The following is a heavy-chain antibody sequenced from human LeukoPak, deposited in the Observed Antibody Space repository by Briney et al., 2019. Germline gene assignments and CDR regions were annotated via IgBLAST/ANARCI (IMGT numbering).Heavy chain of an antibody. J-gene: IGHJ3*02. CDR1: GYTFTSYY. V-gene: IGHV1-46*01. D-gene: IGHD6-13*01. Sequence: ASVKVSCKASGYTFTSYYMHWVRQAPGQGLEWMGIINPSGGSTSYAQKFQGRVTMTRDTSTSTVYMELSSLRSEDTAVYYCATPGPYSSSWYGVAFDIWGQGTMVTVSS. CDR3: ATPGPYSSSWYGVAFDI. CDR2: INPSGGST.